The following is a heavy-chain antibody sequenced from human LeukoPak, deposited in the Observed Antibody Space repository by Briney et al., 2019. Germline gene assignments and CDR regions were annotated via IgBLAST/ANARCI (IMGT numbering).Heavy chain of an antibody. V-gene: IGHV3-23*01. D-gene: IGHD3-10*01. CDR1: GFTFSSYA. J-gene: IGHJ4*02. CDR3: AKGVTMVRGVIIRLYYFDY. Sequence: GGSLRLSWAASGFTFSSYAMSWVRQAPGKGLEWVSAISGSGGSTYYADSVKGRFTISRDNSKNTLYLQMNSLRAEDTAVYYCAKGVTMVRGVIIRLYYFDYWGQGTLVTVSS. CDR2: ISGSGGST.